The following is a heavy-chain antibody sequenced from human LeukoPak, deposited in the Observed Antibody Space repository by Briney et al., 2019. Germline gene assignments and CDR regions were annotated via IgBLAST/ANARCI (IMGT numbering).Heavy chain of an antibody. V-gene: IGHV3-33*05. CDR3: ARGTYDFVQIDY. J-gene: IGHJ4*02. Sequence: GGSLRLSCAASGFTFSSYGMHWVRQAPGKGLEWVAVISYDGSTKYYADSVKGRFTISRDNSKNTLYLQMNSLRAEDTAAYYCARGTYDFVQIDYWGQGTLVTVSS. CDR1: GFTFSSYG. D-gene: IGHD3-3*01. CDR2: ISYDGSTK.